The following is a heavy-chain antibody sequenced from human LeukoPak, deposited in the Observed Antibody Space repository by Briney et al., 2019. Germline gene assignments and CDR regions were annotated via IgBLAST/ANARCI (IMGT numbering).Heavy chain of an antibody. V-gene: IGHV3-7*01. CDR2: INQDRSEK. CDR1: GFSFSSYW. CDR3: ARDHCSSSSCYTSYGMEL. J-gene: IGHJ6*02. Sequence: PGGSLRLSCAASGFSFSSYWMNWVRQVPGKGLEWVANINQDRSEKSYVDSVKGRFTISRDNAKNSLYLQMNSLRAEDTAVYYCARDHCSSSSCYTSYGMELWGQGTTVTVSS. D-gene: IGHD2-2*02.